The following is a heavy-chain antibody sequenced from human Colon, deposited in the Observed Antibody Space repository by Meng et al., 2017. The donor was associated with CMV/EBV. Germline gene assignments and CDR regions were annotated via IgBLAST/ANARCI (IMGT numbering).Heavy chain of an antibody. CDR1: GFTFSDYY. J-gene: IGHJ4*02. CDR3: AKGAEYFDFWTAPD. D-gene: IGHD3/OR15-3a*01. CDR2: ISSSGSTI. Sequence: GGSLRLSCAASGFTFSDYYMSWIRQAPGKGLEWVSYISSSGSTIYYADSVKGRFTISRDNAKNSLYLQMNSLRADDTAIYYCAKGAEYFDFWTAPDWGQGTLVTVSS. V-gene: IGHV3-11*01.